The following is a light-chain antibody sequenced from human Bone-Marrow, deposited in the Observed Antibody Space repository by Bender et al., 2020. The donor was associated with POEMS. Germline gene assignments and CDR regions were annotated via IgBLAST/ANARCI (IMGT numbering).Light chain of an antibody. CDR1: SSDLGFYNY. J-gene: IGLJ2*01. CDR2: EVT. Sequence: QSALTQPASVSGSPGQSITISCTGASSDLGFYNYVSWYQQYPGKAPKLMIYEVTNRPSGISDRFSGSKSGNTASLTISGLQPEDEADYYCSSSTGSDTYVSFGGGTKLTVL. V-gene: IGLV2-14*01. CDR3: SSSTGSDTYVS.